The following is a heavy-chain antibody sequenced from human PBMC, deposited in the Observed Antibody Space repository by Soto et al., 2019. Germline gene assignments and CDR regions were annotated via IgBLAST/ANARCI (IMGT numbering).Heavy chain of an antibody. CDR1: GGSISSGGYY. Sequence: PSETLSLTCTVSGGSISSGGYYWSWIRQYPGKGLEWIGYIYYSGSTYYNPSLKSRVTISVDTSKNQFSLKLSYVTAADTAVYYCAREEVAYYDSGSYNWFDPWGQGILVTVSS. J-gene: IGHJ5*02. V-gene: IGHV4-31*03. CDR2: IYYSGST. CDR3: AREEVAYYDSGSYNWFDP. D-gene: IGHD3-10*01.